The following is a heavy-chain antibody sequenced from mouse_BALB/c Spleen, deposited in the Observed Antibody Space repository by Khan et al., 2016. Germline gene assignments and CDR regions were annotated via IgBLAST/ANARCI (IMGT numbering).Heavy chain of an antibody. V-gene: IGHV3-2*02. Sequence: EVQLQESGPGLVKPSQSLSLTCTVTGYSITSDYAWNWIRQFPGNKLEWMGHISYSGSTSYNPSLKSRISITRDTSKNQFFLQLNSVTAEDTAAYDCARSGALYGNFPYWGQGTLVTVSA. D-gene: IGHD2-1*01. CDR3: ARSGALYGNFPY. CDR2: ISYSGST. J-gene: IGHJ3*01. CDR1: GYSITSDYA.